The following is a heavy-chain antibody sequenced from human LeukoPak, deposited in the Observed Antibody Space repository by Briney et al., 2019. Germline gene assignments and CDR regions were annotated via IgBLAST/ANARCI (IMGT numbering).Heavy chain of an antibody. J-gene: IGHJ4*02. V-gene: IGHV1-2*02. CDR1: GYTFTCYY. CDR2: INPNSGGT. Sequence: ASVKVSCKASGYTFTCYYMQWVRQAPGQGVEWMAWINPNSGGTDYAQNFHDRITMTRDTSISTAYMELSRLRSDDTAIYYCARANALYCSSTSCLFDYWGQGTLVTVSS. D-gene: IGHD2-2*01. CDR3: ARANALYCSSTSCLFDY.